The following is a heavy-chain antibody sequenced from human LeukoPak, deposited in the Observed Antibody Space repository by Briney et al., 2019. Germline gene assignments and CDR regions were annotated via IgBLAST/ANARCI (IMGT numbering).Heavy chain of an antibody. Sequence: SETLSLTCTVSGGSISSGSYYWSWIRQPAGKGLEWIGRIYTSGSTNYNPSLKSRVTISVDTSKNQFSLKLSSVTAADTAVYYCARSPRTTVTTFDYWGRGTLVTVSS. J-gene: IGHJ4*02. CDR3: ARSPRTTVTTFDY. CDR2: IYTSGST. CDR1: GGSISSGSYY. V-gene: IGHV4-61*02. D-gene: IGHD4-11*01.